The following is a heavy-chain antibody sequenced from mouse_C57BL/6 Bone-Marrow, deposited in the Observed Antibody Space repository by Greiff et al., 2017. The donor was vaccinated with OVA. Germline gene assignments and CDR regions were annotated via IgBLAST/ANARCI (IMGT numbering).Heavy chain of an antibody. CDR3: ARGFSYYGSSSDY. Sequence: QVQLQQPGAELVKPGASVKLSCKASGYTFTSYWMHWVKQRPGQGLEWIGMIHPNSGSTNYNEKFKSKATLTVDKSSSTAYMQLSSLTSEDTAIYYCARGFSYYGSSSDYWGQGTTLTVSS. D-gene: IGHD1-1*01. CDR1: GYTFTSYW. CDR2: IHPNSGST. J-gene: IGHJ2*01. V-gene: IGHV1-64*01.